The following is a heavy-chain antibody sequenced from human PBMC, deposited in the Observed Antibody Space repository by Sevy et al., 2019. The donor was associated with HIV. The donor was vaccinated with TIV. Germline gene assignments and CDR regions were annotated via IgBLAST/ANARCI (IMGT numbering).Heavy chain of an antibody. V-gene: IGHV4-59*01. J-gene: IGHJ6*02. Sequence: SETLSLTCTVSGGSISSYYWSWIRQPPGKGLEWIGYIYYSGSTNYNPSLKSRVTISVDTSKNQFSLKLSSVTAADTAVYYCARVVTIFGAGILDVWGQGTTVTVSS. CDR2: IYYSGST. D-gene: IGHD3-3*01. CDR1: GGSISSYY. CDR3: ARVVTIFGAGILDV.